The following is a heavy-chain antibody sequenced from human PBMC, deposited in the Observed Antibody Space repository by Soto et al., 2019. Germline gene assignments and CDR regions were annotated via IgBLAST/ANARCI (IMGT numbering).Heavy chain of an antibody. J-gene: IGHJ4*02. CDR2: IYPGDSDT. CDR3: ARTRKAYYYDSSGYLDY. D-gene: IGHD3-22*01. Sequence: GESLKISCKGSGYSFTSYWIGWVRQMPGKGLEWMGIIYPGDSDTRYSPSFQGQVTISADKSISTAYLQWSSLKASDTAMYYCARTRKAYYYDSSGYLDYWGQGTLVTVSS. V-gene: IGHV5-51*01. CDR1: GYSFTSYW.